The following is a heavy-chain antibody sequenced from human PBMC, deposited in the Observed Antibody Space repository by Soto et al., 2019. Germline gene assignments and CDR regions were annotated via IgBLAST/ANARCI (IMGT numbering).Heavy chain of an antibody. CDR1: GGTFSSYA. J-gene: IGHJ4*02. CDR3: ATGDYYGSGSYYMNAFYY. D-gene: IGHD3-10*01. CDR2: IIPIFGTA. Sequence: SVKVSCKASGGTFSSYATSWVRQAPGQGLEWMGGIIPIFGTANYAQKFQGRVTITADESTSTAYVELSSLRSEDTAVYYCATGDYYGSGSYYMNAFYYLGQGTLVNVSS. V-gene: IGHV1-69*13.